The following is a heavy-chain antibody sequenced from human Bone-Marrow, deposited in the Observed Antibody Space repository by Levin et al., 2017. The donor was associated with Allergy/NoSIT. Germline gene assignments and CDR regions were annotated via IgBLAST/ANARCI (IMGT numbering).Heavy chain of an antibody. D-gene: IGHD7-27*01. Sequence: HPGGSLRLSCVGSGFTFDDYSMHWVRQVPGKGLEWVSGITWNRGTIGYADSVKGRFTISRDNAKNSLYLQMNSLRPEDTALYYCAKDMGTSMTHLIYYGLDAWGQGTPVTVSS. CDR1: GFTFDDYS. CDR3: AKDMGTSMTHLIYYGLDA. CDR2: ITWNRGTI. J-gene: IGHJ6*02. V-gene: IGHV3-9*01.